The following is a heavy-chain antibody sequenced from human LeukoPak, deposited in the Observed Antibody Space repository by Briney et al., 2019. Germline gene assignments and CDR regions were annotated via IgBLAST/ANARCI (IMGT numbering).Heavy chain of an antibody. V-gene: IGHV4-39*07. D-gene: IGHD3-9*01. J-gene: IGHJ3*02. CDR1: GGSISSSSYY. CDR3: ARPLRYFDWLPSSDAFDI. Sequence: SETLSLTCTVSGGSISSSSYYWGWIRQPPGKGLEWIGSIYYSGSTYYNPSLKSRVTISVDTSKNQFSLKLSSVTAADTAVYYCARPLRYFDWLPSSDAFDIWGQGTMVTVSS. CDR2: IYYSGST.